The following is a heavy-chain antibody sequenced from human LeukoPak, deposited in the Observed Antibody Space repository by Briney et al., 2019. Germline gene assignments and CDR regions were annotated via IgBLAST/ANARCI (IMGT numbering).Heavy chain of an antibody. Sequence: PGGSLRLSCGASEFTFSSYAMSWVRQAPGKGLEWVSSISGSGESTYYADSVKGRLTISRDNSKNRLYLQMNSLRAEDTAVYYCAKESGYDSSGYHDYWGQGTLVTVYS. V-gene: IGHV3-23*01. CDR3: AKESGYDSSGYHDY. CDR2: ISGSGEST. D-gene: IGHD3-22*01. J-gene: IGHJ4*02. CDR1: EFTFSSYA.